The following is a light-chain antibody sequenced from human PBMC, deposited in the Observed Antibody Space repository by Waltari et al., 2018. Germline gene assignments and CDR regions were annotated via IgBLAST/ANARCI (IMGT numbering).Light chain of an antibody. J-gene: IGLJ2*01. CDR3: SSYTSVNTR. CDR1: SSDVEGFNF. V-gene: IGLV2-14*03. CDR2: DVA. Sequence: QSALTQPASMSGSPGQSITISCTGTSSDVEGFNFVSWYQQYPGKAPKLIIYDVANLPSGGSHRFSGSRADNTASLTISGLQSEDEADYYCSSYTSVNTRFGGGTKLTVL.